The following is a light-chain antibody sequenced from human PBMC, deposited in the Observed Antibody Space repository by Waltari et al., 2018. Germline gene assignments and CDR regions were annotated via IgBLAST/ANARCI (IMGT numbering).Light chain of an antibody. V-gene: IGLV3-25*03. CDR3: QSVDFRSPWHVL. J-gene: IGLJ2*01. Sequence: ELTQPPSVSVSPGQTARLTCSGDSFPRRDVYWYQRKPGQAPVLVIYKDKERPSGIPERFSGSSSGSTVTLTITGVQAEDEADFYCQSVDFRSPWHVLFGGGTKLTV. CDR1: SFPRRD. CDR2: KDK.